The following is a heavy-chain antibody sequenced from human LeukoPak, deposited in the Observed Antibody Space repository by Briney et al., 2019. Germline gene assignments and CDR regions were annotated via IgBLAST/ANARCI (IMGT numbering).Heavy chain of an antibody. Sequence: SETLSFTCTVSGGSISSYYWSWIRQPPGKGLEWIAYIYYSGSTNYNPSLKSRVTIPVDTSKHQFSLKLSAVTAADTAVYYCARGSRGSSWIFDYWGQGALVTVSS. J-gene: IGHJ4*02. V-gene: IGHV4-59*01. CDR2: IYYSGST. CDR1: GGSISSYY. D-gene: IGHD6-13*01. CDR3: ARGSRGSSWIFDY.